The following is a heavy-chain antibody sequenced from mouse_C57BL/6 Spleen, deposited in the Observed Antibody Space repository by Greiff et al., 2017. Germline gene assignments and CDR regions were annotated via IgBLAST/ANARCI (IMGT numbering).Heavy chain of an antibody. CDR1: GYTFTSYW. J-gene: IGHJ4*01. CDR2: IDPSDSET. V-gene: IGHV1-52*01. D-gene: IGHD1-1*01. CDR3: ARSDGSSPYYYAMDY. Sequence: VQLQQPGAELVRPGSSVKLSCKASGYTFTSYWMHWVKQRPIQGLEWIGNIDPSDSETHYNQKFKDKATLTVDKSSSTAYMQLSSLTSEDSAVYYGARSDGSSPYYYAMDYWGQGTSVTVSS.